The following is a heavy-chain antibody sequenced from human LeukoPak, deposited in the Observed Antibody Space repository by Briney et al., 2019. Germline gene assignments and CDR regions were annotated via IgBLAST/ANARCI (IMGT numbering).Heavy chain of an antibody. V-gene: IGHV3-49*04. D-gene: IGHD3-10*01. CDR1: EFTFGDYS. J-gene: IGHJ6*03. Sequence: GGSLRLSCSTSEFTFGDYSMSRVRQAPGKGLEWIGFIRSNSYGGTTEYAASVKGRFTISRDDSKSIAYLQMNSLKTEDTAVYYCSRFVSVQRYGWGGGYFYHYMDVWGKGTTVTVSS. CDR3: SRFVSVQRYGWGGGYFYHYMDV. CDR2: IRSNSYGGTT.